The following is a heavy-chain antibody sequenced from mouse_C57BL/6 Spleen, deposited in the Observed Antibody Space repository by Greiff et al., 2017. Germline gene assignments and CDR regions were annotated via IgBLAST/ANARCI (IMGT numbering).Heavy chain of an antibody. Sequence: QVQLQQSDAELVKPGASVKISCKVSGYTFTDHTIHWMKQRPEQGLEWIGYIYPRDGSTKYNEKFKGKATLTADKSSSTAYMQLNSLTSEDSAVYFCARRGTYDGYYVGAMDYWGQGTSVTVSS. J-gene: IGHJ4*01. CDR2: IYPRDGST. CDR1: GYTFTDHT. D-gene: IGHD2-3*01. CDR3: ARRGTYDGYYVGAMDY. V-gene: IGHV1-78*01.